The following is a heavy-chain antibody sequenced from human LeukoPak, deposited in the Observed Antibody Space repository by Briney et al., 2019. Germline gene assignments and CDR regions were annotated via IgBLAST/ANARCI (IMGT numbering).Heavy chain of an antibody. CDR1: GYTFTGYY. D-gene: IGHD6-13*01. CDR2: INPNSGGT. J-gene: IGHJ6*03. CDR3: ARDSSSWYLKEYYYMDV. V-gene: IGHV1-2*02. Sequence: GASVKVSCKASGYTFTGYYMHWVRQAPGQGLEWMGWINPNSGGTNYAQNFQGRVTMTRDTSISTAYMELSRLRSDDTAVYYCARDSSSWYLKEYYYMDVWGKGTTVTVSS.